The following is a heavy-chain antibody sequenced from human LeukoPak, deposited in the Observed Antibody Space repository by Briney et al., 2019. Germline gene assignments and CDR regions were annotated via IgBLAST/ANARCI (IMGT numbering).Heavy chain of an antibody. V-gene: IGHV3-23*01. J-gene: IGHJ6*02. CDR2: ISGSGGST. D-gene: IGHD2-2*01. CDR1: GFTFSSYA. CDR3: AKDWGYCSSTSCYAIHYYYGMDV. Sequence: GGSLRLSCVASGFTFSSYAMSWVRQAPGKGLEWVSAISGSGGSTYCADSVKGRFTISRDNSKNTLYLQMNSLRAEDTAVYYCAKDWGYCSSTSCYAIHYYYGMDVWGQGTTVTVSS.